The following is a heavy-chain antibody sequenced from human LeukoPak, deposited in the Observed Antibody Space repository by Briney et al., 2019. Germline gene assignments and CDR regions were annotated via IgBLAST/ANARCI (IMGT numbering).Heavy chain of an antibody. CDR3: ARGSEYYDSSGYSRYYYYGMDV. J-gene: IGHJ6*02. D-gene: IGHD3-22*01. CDR2: IYYSGST. V-gene: IGHV4-31*03. Sequence: PSETLSLTCTVSGGSISSGGYYWSWIRQHPGKGLEWIGYIYYSGSTYYNPSLKSRVTISVDTSKNPFSLKRSSVPAADTAVYYCARGSEYYDSSGYSRYYYYGMDVWGQGTTVTVSS. CDR1: GGSISSGGYY.